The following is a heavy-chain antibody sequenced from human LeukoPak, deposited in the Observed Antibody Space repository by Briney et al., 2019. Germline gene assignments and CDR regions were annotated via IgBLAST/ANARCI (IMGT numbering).Heavy chain of an antibody. CDR2: ISYDGSNK. J-gene: IGHJ4*02. CDR3: ARDPSYGGNSALGFDY. Sequence: GGSLRLSCAASGFTFSSYAMHWVRQAPGKGLEGVAVISYDGSNKYYADSVKGRFTISRDNSKNTLYLQMNSLRAEDTAVYYCARDPSYGGNSALGFDYWGQGTLVTVSS. CDR1: GFTFSSYA. D-gene: IGHD4-23*01. V-gene: IGHV3-30-3*01.